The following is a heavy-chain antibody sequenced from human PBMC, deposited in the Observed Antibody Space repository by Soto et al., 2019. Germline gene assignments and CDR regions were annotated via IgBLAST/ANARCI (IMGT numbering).Heavy chain of an antibody. CDR3: AKAPRFLEWLLLNYFDY. Sequence: GGSLRLSCAASGFTFSSYAMSWVRQAPGKGLEWVSATSGSGGSTYYADSVKGRFTISRDNSKNTLYLQMNSLRAEDTAVYYCAKAPRFLEWLLLNYFDYCGQGTLVTVSS. CDR1: GFTFSSYA. V-gene: IGHV3-23*01. J-gene: IGHJ4*02. D-gene: IGHD3-3*01. CDR2: TSGSGGST.